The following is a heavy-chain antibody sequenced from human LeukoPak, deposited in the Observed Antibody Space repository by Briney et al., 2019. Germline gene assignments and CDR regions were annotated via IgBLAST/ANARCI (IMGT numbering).Heavy chain of an antibody. D-gene: IGHD3-9*01. CDR2: ISGSGGDT. CDR1: GFTFSSHA. CDR3: AKGGYYDILTGYYRDYYYYGMDV. J-gene: IGHJ6*02. Sequence: PGGSLRLSCAASGFTFSSHAMSWVRQAPGKGLEWVSAISGSGGDTYYSDSVKGRFTISRDNSKNTLYLQMNSLRAEDTAVYYCAKGGYYDILTGYYRDYYYYGMDVWGQGTTVTVSS. V-gene: IGHV3-23*01.